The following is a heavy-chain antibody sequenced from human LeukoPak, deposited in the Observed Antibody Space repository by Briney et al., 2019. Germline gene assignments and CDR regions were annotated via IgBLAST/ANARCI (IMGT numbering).Heavy chain of an antibody. CDR3: ATRIPYTGYNN. CDR1: GVTLSDYE. V-gene: IGHV3-48*03. J-gene: IGHJ4*02. CDR2: MNRRGDRI. D-gene: IGHD5-12*01. Sequence: PGGSLRLSCTVLGVTLSDYELNWVRQAPKMGPEWVSYMNRRGDRIDHADSVKGRFTMSRDIATKSVFLQMTGLRVDDTAVYYCATRIPYTGYNNWGQGTLVTVSS.